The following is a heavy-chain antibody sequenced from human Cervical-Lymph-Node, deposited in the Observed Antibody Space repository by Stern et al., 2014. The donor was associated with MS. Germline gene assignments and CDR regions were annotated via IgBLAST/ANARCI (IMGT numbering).Heavy chain of an antibody. CDR3: ATIAARPGGLNYYYSGMDV. V-gene: IGHV4-61*02. CDR2: IYTSGNT. CDR1: GGSISSGSYF. D-gene: IGHD6-6*01. J-gene: IGHJ6*02. Sequence: QVQLQESGPGLVKPSQTLSLTCSVSGGSISSGSYFWSWIRQPAGKGLEWIGRIYTSGNTNYNPSLKIRVPIPIDPSRNQFSLNLTLGTAADTAVYYCATIAARPGGLNYYYSGMDVWGQGTTVTVSS.